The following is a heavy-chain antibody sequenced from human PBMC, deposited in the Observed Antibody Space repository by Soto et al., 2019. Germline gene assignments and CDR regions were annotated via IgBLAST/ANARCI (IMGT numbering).Heavy chain of an antibody. CDR1: GSTFSSYG. CDR2: ISYDGSNK. V-gene: IGHV3-30*18. CDR3: AKDVGPGFMVRGVSHRFDP. Sequence: PGGSLRLSCAASGSTFSSYGMHWVRQAPGKGLEWVAVISYDGSNKYYADSVKGRFTISRDNSKNTLYLQMNSLRAEDTAVYYCAKDVGPGFMVRGVSHRFDPWGQGTLVTVSS. J-gene: IGHJ5*02. D-gene: IGHD3-10*01.